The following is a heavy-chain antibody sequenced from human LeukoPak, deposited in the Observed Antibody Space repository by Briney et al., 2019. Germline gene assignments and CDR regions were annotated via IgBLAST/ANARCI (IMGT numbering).Heavy chain of an antibody. D-gene: IGHD2-15*01. CDR2: ISHSGST. CDR1: GGSFSGYY. Sequence: SETLSLTCAVYGGSFSGYYWSWIRQPPGKGLEWIGKISHSGSTNYNPSLKSRVTISVDTSKNQFSLKLSSVTAADTAVYYCARGGSRIVVVVAARKPHYFDYWGQGTLVTVSS. J-gene: IGHJ4*02. CDR3: ARGGSRIVVVVAARKPHYFDY. V-gene: IGHV4-34*01.